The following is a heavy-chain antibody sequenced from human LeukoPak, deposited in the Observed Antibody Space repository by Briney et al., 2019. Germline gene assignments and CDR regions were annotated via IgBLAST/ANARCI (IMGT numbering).Heavy chain of an antibody. D-gene: IGHD3-3*01. CDR3: ARAERLPYYFDY. CDR1: GGSIRSSYYD. J-gene: IGHJ4*02. CDR2: IYDSGST. V-gene: IGHV4-39*07. Sequence: PSETLSLTCNVSGGSIRSSYYDWGWLRQPPGKGREWSGSIYDSGSTYYNPSLKSRVTISVDTSKNQFSLKLSSVTAADTAVYYCARAERLPYYFDYWGQGTLVTVSS.